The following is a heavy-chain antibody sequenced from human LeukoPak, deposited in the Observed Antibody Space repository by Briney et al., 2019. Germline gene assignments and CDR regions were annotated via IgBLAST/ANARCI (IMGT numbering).Heavy chain of an antibody. CDR2: IYPGDSDT. CDR3: ARISDSSGYYYSPFDY. J-gene: IGHJ4*02. V-gene: IGHV5-51*01. D-gene: IGHD3-22*01. Sequence: GESLKTSCKGSGYSFTSYWIGWVRQMPGKGLEWMGIIYPGDSDTRYSSSFQGQVTISADKSISTAYLQWSSLKASDTAMYYCARISDSSGYYYSPFDYWGQGTLVTVSS. CDR1: GYSFTSYW.